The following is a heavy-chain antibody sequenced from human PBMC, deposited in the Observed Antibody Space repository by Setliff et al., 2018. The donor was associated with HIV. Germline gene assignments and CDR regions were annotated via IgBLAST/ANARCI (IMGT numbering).Heavy chain of an antibody. V-gene: IGHV3-48*03. D-gene: IGHD5-12*01. Sequence: GESLTISCAASGFPFSSYEMNWVRQAPGKGLEWVSYISSSGSTIYYADSVKGRFTISRDNTKNSLYLQMNSLRAEDTAVYYCARGSGYDKGAYHYYYGMDVWGQGTTVTVSS. J-gene: IGHJ6*02. CDR1: GFPFSSYE. CDR3: ARGSGYDKGAYHYYYGMDV. CDR2: ISSSGSTI.